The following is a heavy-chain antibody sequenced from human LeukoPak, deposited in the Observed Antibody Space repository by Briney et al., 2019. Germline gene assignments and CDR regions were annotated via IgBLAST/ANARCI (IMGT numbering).Heavy chain of an antibody. Sequence: GGSLRLSCAASGFTFSSYAMSWVRQAPGKGLEWVSAISGSGGSTYYADSVKGRFTISRGNSKNTLYLQMNSLRAEDTAVYYCAKGGLWGYGSGSYTIDYWGQGTLVTVSS. CDR2: ISGSGGST. CDR3: AKGGLWGYGSGSYTIDY. CDR1: GFTFSSYA. V-gene: IGHV3-23*01. D-gene: IGHD3-10*01. J-gene: IGHJ4*02.